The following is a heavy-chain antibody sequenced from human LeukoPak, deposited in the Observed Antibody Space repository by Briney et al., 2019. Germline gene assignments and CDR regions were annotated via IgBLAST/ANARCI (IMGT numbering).Heavy chain of an antibody. D-gene: IGHD3-9*01. Sequence: GGSLRLSCAASGFTFSSYAMSWVRQAPGKGLEWVSAISGSGSPTYYADSVKGRFTISRDNSKNTLYLQMNSLRAEDTAVYYCATSYDILTGYFGSWGQGTLVTVSS. CDR3: ATSYDILTGYFGS. CDR2: ISGSGSPT. J-gene: IGHJ4*02. CDR1: GFTFSSYA. V-gene: IGHV3-23*01.